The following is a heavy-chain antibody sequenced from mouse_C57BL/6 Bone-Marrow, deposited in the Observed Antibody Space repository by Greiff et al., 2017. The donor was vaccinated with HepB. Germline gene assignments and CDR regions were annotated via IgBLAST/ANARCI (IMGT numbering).Heavy chain of an antibody. CDR2: IDPENGDT. CDR1: GFNIKDDY. Sequence: EVQLQQSGAELVRPGASVKLSCTASGFNIKDDYMHWVKQRPEQGLEWIGWIDPENGDTEYASKFQGKATITADTSSNTAYLQLSSLTSEDTAVYYCTRHYEGGRDYWGQGTTLTVSS. D-gene: IGHD1-1*01. J-gene: IGHJ2*01. V-gene: IGHV14-4*01. CDR3: TRHYEGGRDY.